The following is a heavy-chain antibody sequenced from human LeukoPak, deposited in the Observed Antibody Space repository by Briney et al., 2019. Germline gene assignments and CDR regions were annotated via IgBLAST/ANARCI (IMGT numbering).Heavy chain of an antibody. CDR3: ATNSGSYFLY. D-gene: IGHD1-26*01. Sequence: SVNVSCKVSGYTLNQLSMDWVRQAPGKGLEWMGGFDPEDGETVYARKFQGRVTMTEDTSTDTAYMELSSLGSEDTAFYYCATNSGSYFLYWGQGTLVTVSS. CDR1: GYTLNQLS. J-gene: IGHJ1*01. V-gene: IGHV1-24*01. CDR2: FDPEDGET.